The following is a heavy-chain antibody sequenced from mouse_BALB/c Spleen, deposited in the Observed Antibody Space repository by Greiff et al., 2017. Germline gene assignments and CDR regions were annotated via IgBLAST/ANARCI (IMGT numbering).Heavy chain of an antibody. CDR1: GYSFTDYI. D-gene: IGHD2-4*01. V-gene: IGHV1-39*01. CDR2: INPFYGST. CDR3: ARSGGHDYDERYAMDY. J-gene: IGHJ4*01. Sequence: EVQLQQTGPELVKPGASVKISCKASGYSFTDYIMLWVKQSHGKSLEWIGNINPFYGSTSYNLKFKGKATLTVDKSSSTAYMQLNSLTSEDSAVYYCARSGGHDYDERYAMDYWGQGTSVTVSS.